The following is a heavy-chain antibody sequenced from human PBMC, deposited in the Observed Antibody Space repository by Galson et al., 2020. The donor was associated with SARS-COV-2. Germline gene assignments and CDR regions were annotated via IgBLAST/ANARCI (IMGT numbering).Heavy chain of an antibody. D-gene: IGHD3-22*01. V-gene: IGHV4-39*07. J-gene: IGHJ4*02. CDR2: IYYSGST. CDR3: LMIVVVITR. Sequence: SETLSLTCTVSGGSISSSSYYWGWIRQPPGKGLEWIGSIYYSGSTYYNPSLKSRVTISVDTSKNQFSLKLSSVTAADTAVYYCLMIVVVITRWGQGTLVTVSS. CDR1: GGSISSSSYY.